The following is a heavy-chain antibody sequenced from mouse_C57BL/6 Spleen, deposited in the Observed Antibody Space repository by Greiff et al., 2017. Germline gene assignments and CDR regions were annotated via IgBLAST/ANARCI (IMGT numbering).Heavy chain of an antibody. J-gene: IGHJ2*01. CDR1: GYTFTDHT. V-gene: IGHV1-78*01. D-gene: IGHD1-1*01. Sequence: VQLQQSDAELVKPGASVKISCKVSGYTFTDHTIHWMKQRPEQGLGWIGSIYPRDGSTKYNEKFKGKATLTADKSSSTAHMQLNSLASEDSAVYFCARDYYGSSYVPFAYWGQGTTLTVSS. CDR2: IYPRDGST. CDR3: ARDYYGSSYVPFAY.